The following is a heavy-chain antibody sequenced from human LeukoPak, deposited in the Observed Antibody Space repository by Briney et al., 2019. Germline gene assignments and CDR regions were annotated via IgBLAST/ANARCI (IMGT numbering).Heavy chain of an antibody. Sequence: GGSLRLSCAASGFTFSSYAMHWVRQAPGKGLEWVAVISYDGSNKYYADSVKGRFTISRDNSKNTLYLQMNSLRAEDTAVYYCARDVTGGSGRPSFDYWGQGTLVTVSS. CDR3: ARDVTGGSGRPSFDY. CDR1: GFTFSSYA. D-gene: IGHD3-10*01. J-gene: IGHJ4*02. V-gene: IGHV3-30-3*01. CDR2: ISYDGSNK.